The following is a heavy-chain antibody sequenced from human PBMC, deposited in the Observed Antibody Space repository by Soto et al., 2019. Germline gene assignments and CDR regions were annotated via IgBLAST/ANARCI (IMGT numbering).Heavy chain of an antibody. CDR2: VSIGGST. J-gene: IGHJ4*02. D-gene: IGHD2-15*01. Sequence: DVQLLESGGGLVQPAGSLRLSCAASGFTFSSYAMGWVRQGPGKGLEWVAVVSIGGSTHYADSVRGRFTISRDNSKNTLSLQMNRLTAEDTAVYFCAKRRGAGGHFDYWGQGALVTVSS. CDR3: AKRRGAGGHFDY. CDR1: GFTFSSYA. V-gene: IGHV3-23*01.